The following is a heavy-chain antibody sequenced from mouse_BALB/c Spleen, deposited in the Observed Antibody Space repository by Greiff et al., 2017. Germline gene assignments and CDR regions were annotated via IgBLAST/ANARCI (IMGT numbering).Heavy chain of an antibody. J-gene: IGHJ1*01. Sequence: QVQLQQSGAELAKPGASVKMSCKASGYTFTSYWMHWVKQRPGQGLEWIGYINPSTGYTEYNQKFKDKATLTADKSSSTAYMQLSSLTSEDSAVYYCTRYYRYDGYFDVWGAGTTVTVSS. V-gene: IGHV1-7*01. CDR2: INPSTGYT. CDR3: TRYYRYDGYFDV. CDR1: GYTFTSYW. D-gene: IGHD2-14*01.